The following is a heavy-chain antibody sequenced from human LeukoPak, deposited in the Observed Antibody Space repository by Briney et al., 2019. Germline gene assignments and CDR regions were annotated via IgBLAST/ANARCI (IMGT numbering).Heavy chain of an antibody. CDR1: GYTFTSYV. V-gene: IGHV7-4-1*02. D-gene: IGHD3-10*01. Sequence: ASVKVSCKASGYTFTSYVMNWVRQAPGQGLEWMGWINTNTGNPTYAQGFTGRFVFSLDTSVSTAYLQISSLKAEDIAVYYCARLYGSGTYYFTFDSWGQGTLVTVSS. CDR3: ARLYGSGTYYFTFDS. J-gene: IGHJ4*02. CDR2: INTNTGNP.